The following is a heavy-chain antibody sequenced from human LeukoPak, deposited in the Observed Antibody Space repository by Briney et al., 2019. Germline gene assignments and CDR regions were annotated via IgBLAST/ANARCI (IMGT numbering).Heavy chain of an antibody. D-gene: IGHD6-19*01. J-gene: IGHJ4*02. CDR1: GYTFTGYY. V-gene: IGHV1-2*02. CDR3: ARDRPRIVVAGGGPYYFDY. Sequence: ASVKVSCKASGYTFTGYYMHWVRQAPGQGLEWMGWINPNSGGTNYAQKFQGRVTLTRGKSISTAYMELSRLRSDDTAVYYCARDRPRIVVAGGGPYYFDYWGQGTLVTVSS. CDR2: INPNSGGT.